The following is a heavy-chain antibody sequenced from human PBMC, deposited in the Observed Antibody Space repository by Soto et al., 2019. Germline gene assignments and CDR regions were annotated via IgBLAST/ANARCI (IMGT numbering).Heavy chain of an antibody. Sequence: PGGSLRLSCAASGFTFSDYYMSWIRQAPGKGLEWVSYISSSGSTIYYADSVKGRFTISRDNAKNSLYLQMNSLRAEDTAVYYCARYDWNCCSPFDYWGQGTLVTVSS. V-gene: IGHV3-11*01. CDR2: ISSSGSTI. CDR3: ARYDWNCCSPFDY. D-gene: IGHD1-7*01. CDR1: GFTFSDYY. J-gene: IGHJ4*02.